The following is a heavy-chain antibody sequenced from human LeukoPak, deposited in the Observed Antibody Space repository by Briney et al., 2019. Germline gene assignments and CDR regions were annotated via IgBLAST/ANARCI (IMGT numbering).Heavy chain of an antibody. V-gene: IGHV4-59*01. CDR3: ARGALLEWLVSSIHAFDI. D-gene: IGHD3-3*01. J-gene: IGHJ3*02. CDR1: GGSISSYY. CDR2: IYYSGST. Sequence: ASETLSLTCTVSGGSISSYYWSWIRQPPGKGLEWIGYIYYSGSTNYNPSLKSRVTISVDTSKNQFSLKLSSVTAADTAVYYCARGALLEWLVSSIHAFDIWGQGTMVTVSS.